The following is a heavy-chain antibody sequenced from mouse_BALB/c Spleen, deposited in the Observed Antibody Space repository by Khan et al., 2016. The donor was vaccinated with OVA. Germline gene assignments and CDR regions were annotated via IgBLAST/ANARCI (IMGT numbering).Heavy chain of an antibody. V-gene: IGHV1S136*01. J-gene: IGHJ3*01. CDR3: ARRDYYGSSSFAY. CDR2: INHYNDGT. D-gene: IGHD1-1*01. CDR1: GYTFTSYV. Sequence: VQLQQSGPELVKPGASVKMSCKASGYTFTSYVMHWVKQKPGQGLEWMGYINHYNDGTKYNEKFKGKATLTSDNSTSTAYMYLSSLTSEDSAVYYCARRDYYGSSSFAYWGQGTLVTVSA.